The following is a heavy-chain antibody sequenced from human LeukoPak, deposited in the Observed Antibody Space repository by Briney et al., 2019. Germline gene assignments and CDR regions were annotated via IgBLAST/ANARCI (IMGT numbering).Heavy chain of an antibody. CDR2: IYISGST. Sequence: SETLSLTCTVSGGSITGGSYYWSWIRQPAGKALEWIGRIYISGSTNYNPSLKSRVTISEDTSKNQFSLKLNSVTAADTAVYYCARSPMYPSYFFDYWGQGTLVTVSS. V-gene: IGHV4-61*02. CDR1: GGSITGGSYY. CDR3: ARSPMYPSYFFDY. J-gene: IGHJ4*02. D-gene: IGHD2-8*01.